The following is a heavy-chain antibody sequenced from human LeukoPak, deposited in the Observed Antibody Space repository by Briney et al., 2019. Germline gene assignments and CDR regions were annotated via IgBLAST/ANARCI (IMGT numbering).Heavy chain of an antibody. CDR2: INHSGST. V-gene: IGHV4-34*01. Sequence: SETLSLTCAVYGGSFSGYYWSWIRQPPGKGLEWIGEINHSGSTNYNPSLKSRVTISVDTPKNQFSLKLSSVTAADTAVYYCARVSGQWLVEANYYYYMDVWGKGTTVTVSS. D-gene: IGHD6-19*01. CDR3: ARVSGQWLVEANYYYYMDV. J-gene: IGHJ6*03. CDR1: GGSFSGYY.